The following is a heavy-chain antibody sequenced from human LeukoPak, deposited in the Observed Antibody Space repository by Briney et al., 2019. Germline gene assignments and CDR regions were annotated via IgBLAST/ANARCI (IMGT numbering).Heavy chain of an antibody. Sequence: PSETLSLTCTVSGGSISSYYWSWIRQPPGKGLEWIGYIYYSGSTNYNPSLKSRVTISVDTSKNQFSLKLSSVTAADTAVYYCATSLRYFALFDYWGQGTLVTVSS. CDR2: IYYSGST. J-gene: IGHJ4*02. CDR1: GGSISSYY. CDR3: ATSLRYFALFDY. D-gene: IGHD3-9*01. V-gene: IGHV4-59*08.